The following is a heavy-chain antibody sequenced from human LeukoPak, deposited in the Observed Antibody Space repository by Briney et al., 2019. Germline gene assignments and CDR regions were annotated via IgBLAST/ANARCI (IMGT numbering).Heavy chain of an antibody. CDR1: GFTFSSYS. J-gene: IGHJ4*02. Sequence: GGSLRLSCAASGFTFSSYSMNWVRQAPGKGLEWVSYISSSSSTIYYADSVKGRFTISRDNAKNSLYLQMNSLRAEDTAVYYCARFPYCSSTSCHLNVVDYWGQGTLVTVSS. CDR3: ARFPYCSSTSCHLNVVDY. D-gene: IGHD2-2*01. CDR2: ISSSSSTI. V-gene: IGHV3-48*01.